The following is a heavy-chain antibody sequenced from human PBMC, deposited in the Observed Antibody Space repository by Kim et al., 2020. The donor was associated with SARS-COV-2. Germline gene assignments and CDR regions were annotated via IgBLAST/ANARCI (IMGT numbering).Heavy chain of an antibody. D-gene: IGHD3-10*01. J-gene: IGHJ5*02. CDR3: ARGLGPLYYGSGQFDP. Sequence: GGSLRLSCAASGFTFSSYAMHWVRQAPGKGLEWVAVISYDGSNKYYADSVKGRFTISRDNSKNTLYLQMNSLRAEDTAVYYCARGLGPLYYGSGQFDPWGQGTLVTVSS. CDR2: ISYDGSNK. V-gene: IGHV3-30*04. CDR1: GFTFSSYA.